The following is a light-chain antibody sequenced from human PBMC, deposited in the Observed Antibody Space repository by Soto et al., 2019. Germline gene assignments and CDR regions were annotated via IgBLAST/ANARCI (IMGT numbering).Light chain of an antibody. CDR1: SSDVGGYNY. CDR2: EVS. CDR3: SSYTSSSTPV. J-gene: IGLJ1*01. V-gene: IGLV2-14*01. Sequence: QSALTQPASVSGSPGQSTTISCTGTSSDVGGYNYVSWYQQHPGKAPKLMIYEVSNRPSGVSNRFSGSKSGNTASLTISGLQAEDEADYYCSSYTSSSTPVFGTGTKATVL.